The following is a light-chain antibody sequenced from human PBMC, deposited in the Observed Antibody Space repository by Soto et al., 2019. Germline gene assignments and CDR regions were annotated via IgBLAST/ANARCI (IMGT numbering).Light chain of an antibody. V-gene: IGKV3-11*01. CDR2: DAS. CDR1: QSVSSY. J-gene: IGKJ4*01. CDR3: QQRSNWPPLT. Sequence: EIVLTHSPATLSLSPGERATLSCRASQSVSSYLAWYQQKPGQAPRLLIYDASNRATGIPARFSGSGSGTDFTLTLSSLAPEDFAVYYCQQRSNWPPLTFGGGTKVEIK.